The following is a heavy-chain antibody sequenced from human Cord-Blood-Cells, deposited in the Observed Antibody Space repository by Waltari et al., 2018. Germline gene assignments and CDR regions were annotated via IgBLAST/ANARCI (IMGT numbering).Heavy chain of an antibody. V-gene: IGHV4-4*02. J-gene: IGHJ5*02. CDR2: IYHSGST. D-gene: IGHD6-13*01. CDR3: ARLGRAAAAGKRWFDP. CDR1: GGSISSSNW. Sequence: QVQLQESGPGLVKPSGTLSLTCAVSGGSISSSNWWSWVRQPPGKGLEWIGEIYHSGSTNYNPTRKSRVTISGDKSKNQFSLGRSSVTAADTAVYYCARLGRAAAAGKRWFDPWGQGTLVTVAS.